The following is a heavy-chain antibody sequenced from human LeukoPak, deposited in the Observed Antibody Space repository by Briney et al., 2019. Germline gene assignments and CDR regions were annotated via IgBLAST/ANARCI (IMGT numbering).Heavy chain of an antibody. J-gene: IGHJ4*02. CDR1: GFTFNSYG. V-gene: IGHV3-33*01. Sequence: GRSLRLSCAASGFTFNSYGMHWVRQAPGKGLEWVALIWYDGTNKYYADSVKGRFTISRDSSKNTLYLQMNNLRAEDTAVYYFARGPYYYDISGSPRGDYWGQGTLVTVSS. CDR2: IWYDGTNK. D-gene: IGHD3-22*01. CDR3: ARGPYYYDISGSPRGDY.